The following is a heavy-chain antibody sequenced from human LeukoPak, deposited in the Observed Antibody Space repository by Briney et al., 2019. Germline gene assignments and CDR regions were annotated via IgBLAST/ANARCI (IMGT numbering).Heavy chain of an antibody. Sequence: SKTLSLTCTVSGSSVSNYYWNWIRQPPGNCLESLGNIAYSGSTIYNPSLNSRVTISLDTSKNQFSLNLNSVTAADTAVYYCARRVLMSSAGVPDTWLDPWGQGTLVTVSS. CDR1: GSSVSNYY. V-gene: IGHV4-59*08. CDR3: ARRVLMSSAGVPDTWLDP. CDR2: IAYSGST. J-gene: IGHJ5*02. D-gene: IGHD6-19*01.